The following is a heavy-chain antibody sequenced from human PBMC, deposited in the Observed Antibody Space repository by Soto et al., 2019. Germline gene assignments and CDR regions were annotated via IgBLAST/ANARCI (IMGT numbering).Heavy chain of an antibody. CDR3: ASGTTNFDY. J-gene: IGHJ4*02. CDR1: GFTFNTFA. V-gene: IGHV3-64D*06. Sequence: PGGSLRLSCSASGFTFNTFAMHWVRQTPGKGLEFVSAISSNGGNTYYADSVKGRFAISRDNSKNTLYLQMYSLRPEDTALYYCASGTTNFDYWGQGTLVTVSS. CDR2: ISSNGGNT. D-gene: IGHD1-7*01.